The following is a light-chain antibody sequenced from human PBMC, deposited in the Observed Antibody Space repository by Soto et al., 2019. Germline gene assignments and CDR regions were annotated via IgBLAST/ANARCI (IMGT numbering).Light chain of an antibody. CDR3: SSYTSSSSYV. J-gene: IGLJ1*01. Sequence: QSALTQPASVSGSPGQSIAISCTGTSSDVGAYNSVSWYQQYPGKAPKLMIHDVSNRPSGVSDRFSGSKSGNTASLTISGLQAEDEGDYYCSSYTSSSSYVLGSGTKLTVL. V-gene: IGLV2-14*01. CDR1: SSDVGAYNS. CDR2: DVS.